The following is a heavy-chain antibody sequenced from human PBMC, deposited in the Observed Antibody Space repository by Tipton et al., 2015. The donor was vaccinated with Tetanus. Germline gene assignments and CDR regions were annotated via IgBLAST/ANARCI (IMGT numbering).Heavy chain of an antibody. CDR3: ARVKVGTYCGGDCYSDDY. CDR2: IYYSGST. D-gene: IGHD2-21*02. Sequence: TLSLTCTVSGGSISNGDYYWSWIRQPPGKGLEWIGYIYYSGSTYYNPSLKSRVTISVDTSKNQFSLKLSSVTAADTAVYYCARVKVGTYCGGDCYSDDYWGQGTLVTVSS. V-gene: IGHV4-30-4*01. J-gene: IGHJ4*02. CDR1: GGSISNGDYY.